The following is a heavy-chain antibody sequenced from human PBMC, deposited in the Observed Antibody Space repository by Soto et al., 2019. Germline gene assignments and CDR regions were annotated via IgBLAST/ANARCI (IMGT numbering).Heavy chain of an antibody. J-gene: IGHJ4*02. Sequence: EVQLVESGGGLVQPGRSLRLSCAASGFTFDDYDMHWVRQAPGKGLEWVSGISWNSGSIGYADSVKGRFTISRDNAKNSLDLQMNSLRAEDTALYYCAKDPSRLHLGELFFDYWGQGTLVTVSS. CDR3: AKDPSRLHLGELFFDY. V-gene: IGHV3-9*01. CDR2: ISWNSGSI. CDR1: GFTFDDYD. D-gene: IGHD3-16*01.